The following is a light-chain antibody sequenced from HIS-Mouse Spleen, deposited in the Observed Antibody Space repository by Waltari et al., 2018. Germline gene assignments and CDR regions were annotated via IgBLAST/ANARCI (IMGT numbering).Light chain of an antibody. Sequence: QSALTQPASVSGSPGQSITISCTGTSRDVGGSNYVAWYQQHPGKAPKLMIYEVSNRPSGVSNRFSGSKSGNTASLTISGLQAEDEADYYCSSYTSSSTPYVFGTGTKVTVL. CDR2: EVS. CDR3: SSYTSSSTPYV. J-gene: IGLJ1*01. CDR1: SRDVGGSNY. V-gene: IGLV2-14*01.